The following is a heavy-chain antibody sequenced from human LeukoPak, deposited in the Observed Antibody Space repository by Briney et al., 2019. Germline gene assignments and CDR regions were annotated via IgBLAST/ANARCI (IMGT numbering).Heavy chain of an antibody. Sequence: GGSLRLSCAASGFTFSSYAMSWVRHAPGKGLEWVSSISGSGSSTYYADSVKGRFTISRDNSKNTLYLQMNRLRAEDTAVYYCAKYGATAGTNYFDYWGQGTLVTVSS. J-gene: IGHJ4*02. CDR1: GFTFSSYA. D-gene: IGHD6-13*01. V-gene: IGHV3-23*01. CDR2: ISGSGSST. CDR3: AKYGATAGTNYFDY.